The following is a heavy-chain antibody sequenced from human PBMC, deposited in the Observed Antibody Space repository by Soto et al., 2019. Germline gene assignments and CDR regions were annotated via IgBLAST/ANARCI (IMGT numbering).Heavy chain of an antibody. CDR2: IWYDGSYT. CDR1: GFPFDRYA. V-gene: IGHV3-33*03. D-gene: IGHD6-19*01. Sequence: QVHLAECGGGVVQPGTSLRLSCAASGFPFDRYAIHWVRQAPGKGLEWVAAIWYDGSYTYYGESVKGRFLISRDNSKNTVFLEMNSLRAEDAAVYFCAKGRIAVAAGAFDSWGPGTRVIVSS. CDR3: AKGRIAVAAGAFDS. J-gene: IGHJ3*01.